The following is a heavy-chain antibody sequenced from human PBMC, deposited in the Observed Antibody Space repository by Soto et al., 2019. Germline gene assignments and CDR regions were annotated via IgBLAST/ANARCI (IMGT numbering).Heavy chain of an antibody. D-gene: IGHD5-12*01. J-gene: IGHJ5*02. CDR3: AKGDNLGPKTGYAFDP. CDR2: TYFRSKWYN. CDR1: GDSVSSNTSS. V-gene: IGHV6-1*01. Sequence: SQTLALPSGSSGDSVSSNTSSCNLIRQSPSRGLEWLGRTYFRSKWYNDYAVSVKSRIIINPDTSNNQFSLQLNSVTPEDTAVYFCAKGDNLGPKTGYAFDPWGQGIMVTVSS.